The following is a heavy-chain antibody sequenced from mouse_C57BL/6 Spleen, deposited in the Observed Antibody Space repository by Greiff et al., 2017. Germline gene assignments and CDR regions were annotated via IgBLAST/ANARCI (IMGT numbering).Heavy chain of an antibody. CDR2: ISDGGSYT. Sequence: EVKLVESGGGLVKPGGSLKLSCAASGFTFSSYAMSWVRQTPEKRLEWVATISDGGSYTYYPDNVKGRFTISRDNAKNNLYLQMSHLKSEDTAMYYCARDPLTGTGWFAYWGQGTLVTVSA. D-gene: IGHD4-1*01. V-gene: IGHV5-4*01. CDR1: GFTFSSYA. J-gene: IGHJ3*01. CDR3: ARDPLTGTGWFAY.